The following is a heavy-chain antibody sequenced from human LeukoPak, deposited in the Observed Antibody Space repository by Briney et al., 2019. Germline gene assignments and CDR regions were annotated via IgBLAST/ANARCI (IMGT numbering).Heavy chain of an antibody. V-gene: IGHV4-34*01. Sequence: SETLSLTCAVYGGSFSGYYWSWIRQPPGKGLEWMGEINHSGSTNYNPSIKSRVTISVDPYKNQFSLKLSSVTAADTAVYYCARSWAPTVAVFDYWGQGTLVTVSS. D-gene: IGHD4-11*01. CDR1: GGSFSGYY. J-gene: IGHJ4*02. CDR3: ARSWAPTVAVFDY. CDR2: INHSGST.